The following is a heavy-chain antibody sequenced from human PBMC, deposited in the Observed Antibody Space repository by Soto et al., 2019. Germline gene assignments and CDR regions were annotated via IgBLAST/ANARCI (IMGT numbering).Heavy chain of an antibody. CDR3: ARVGVGPYDFWSGYTYYGMDF. CDR2: IIPIFGTA. V-gene: IGHV1-69*13. D-gene: IGHD3-3*01. J-gene: IGHJ6*02. CDR1: GGTFSSYA. Sequence: SVKVSCKASGGTFSSYAISWVRQAPGKGLEWMGGIIPIFGTANYAQKFQGRVTITADESTSTAYMELSSLRSEDTAVYYCARVGVGPYDFWSGYTYYGMDFWGQGTTVTVSS.